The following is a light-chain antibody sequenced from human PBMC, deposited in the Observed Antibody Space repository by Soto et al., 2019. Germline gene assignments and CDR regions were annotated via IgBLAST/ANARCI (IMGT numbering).Light chain of an antibody. Sequence: QSVLTQPPSASGTPGQRVTISCSGSNSNIGRNTVNWYQQLPGTAPKLLIYRNNQRPSGVPDRFSGSKSGTSASLAISGLQSDDESDYYCASWDDGLTGYVFGTGTKVNV. CDR3: ASWDDGLTGYV. V-gene: IGLV1-44*01. CDR2: RNN. CDR1: NSNIGRNT. J-gene: IGLJ1*01.